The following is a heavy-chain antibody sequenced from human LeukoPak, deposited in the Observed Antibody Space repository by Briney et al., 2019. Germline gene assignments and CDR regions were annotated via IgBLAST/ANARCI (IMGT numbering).Heavy chain of an antibody. D-gene: IGHD6-13*01. Sequence: PSETLSLTCTVPGGSISSSSYYWGWIRQPPGKGLEWIGSIYYSGSTYYNPSLKSRVTISVDTSKNQFSLKLSSVTAADTAVYYSASNSLIAAAGTFDYWGQGTLVTVSS. CDR3: ASNSLIAAAGTFDY. CDR2: IYYSGST. CDR1: GGSISSSSYY. V-gene: IGHV4-39*01. J-gene: IGHJ4*02.